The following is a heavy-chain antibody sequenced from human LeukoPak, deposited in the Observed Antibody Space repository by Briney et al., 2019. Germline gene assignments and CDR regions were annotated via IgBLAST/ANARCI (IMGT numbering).Heavy chain of an antibody. D-gene: IGHD5-12*01. CDR2: IYTSGST. CDR1: GGSISSGSYY. Sequence: PSETLSLTCTVSGGSISSGSYYWSWIRQPAGKGLEWIGRIYTSGSTNYNPSLKSRVTISISTSKNQFSLKLSSVTAAGTAVYYCASHSGGYAYWGQGTLVTVSS. CDR3: ASHSGGYAY. V-gene: IGHV4-61*02. J-gene: IGHJ4*02.